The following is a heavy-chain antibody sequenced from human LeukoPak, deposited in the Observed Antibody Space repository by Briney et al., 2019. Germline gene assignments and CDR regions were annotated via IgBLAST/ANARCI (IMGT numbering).Heavy chain of an antibody. Sequence: GGSLRLSCAASGFTFTTYSMTWVRQAPGKGLECVSTINPGGITTYYADSVKGRFTISRDNSKNTVPLQMDSLRADDTAVYYCAKDRAGTPWADWGQGTLVTVSS. CDR3: AKDRAGTPWAD. V-gene: IGHV3-23*01. CDR2: INPGGITT. CDR1: GFTFTTYS. J-gene: IGHJ4*02. D-gene: IGHD1-1*01.